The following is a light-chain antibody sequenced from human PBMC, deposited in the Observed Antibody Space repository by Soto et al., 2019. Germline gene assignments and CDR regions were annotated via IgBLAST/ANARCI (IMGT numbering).Light chain of an antibody. CDR2: GAS. J-gene: IGKJ4*01. CDR1: PSGNHQ. V-gene: IGKV3-15*01. CDR3: QPYNNWPLT. Sequence: EIVMTQSPATLSVSPGGRATLSCWAHPSGNHQLTREQAKPGQAPKLLIYGASTRATGIPARFSGSGSGTEFTLTISSLQSEDFAVYYCQPYNNWPLTFGGGTRWIS.